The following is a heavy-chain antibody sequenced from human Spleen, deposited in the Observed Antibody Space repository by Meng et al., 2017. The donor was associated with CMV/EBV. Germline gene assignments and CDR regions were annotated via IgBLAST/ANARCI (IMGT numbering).Heavy chain of an antibody. CDR1: TLNTYS. CDR2: ISGSSSYI. D-gene: IGHD6-19*01. V-gene: IGHV3-21*01. CDR3: SRDLRSLASIAVGFDP. Sequence: TLNTYSMGWVRQAPGKGLEWVSSISGSSSYIYYTDSVKGLFTISRDNAKNSLYLQMNRLRAEDTAVYYCSRDLRSLASIAVGFDPWGQGTLVTVSS. J-gene: IGHJ5*02.